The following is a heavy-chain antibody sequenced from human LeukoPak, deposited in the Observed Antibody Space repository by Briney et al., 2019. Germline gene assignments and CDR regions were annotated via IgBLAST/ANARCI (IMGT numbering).Heavy chain of an antibody. CDR3: GRAFPPLRTSSAGDL. CDR1: GFSFSDYD. CDR2: ISGRSSHV. D-gene: IGHD3-16*01. V-gene: IGHV3-21*01. J-gene: IGHJ1*01. Sequence: PGGSLRPSCSASGFSFSDYDMSWVRQAPGKGLEWVSAISGRSSHVYYGESVKGRFTISRDNAKNSLYLQLDSLGVEDTAVYYCGRAFPPLRTSSAGDLWGQGTLVTVSS.